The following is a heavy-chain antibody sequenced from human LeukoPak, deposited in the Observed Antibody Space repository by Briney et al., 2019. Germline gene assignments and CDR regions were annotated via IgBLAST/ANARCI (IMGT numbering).Heavy chain of an antibody. CDR2: IIPIFGTA. CDR3: AILEMATIGDY. CDR1: GGTFSSYA. V-gene: IGHV1-69*13. Sequence: GASVKVSCTASGGTFSSYAISWVRQAPGQGLEWMGGIIPIFGTANYAQKFQGRVTITADESTSTAYMELSSLRSEDTAVYYRAILEMATIGDYWGQGTLVTVSS. J-gene: IGHJ4*02. D-gene: IGHD5-24*01.